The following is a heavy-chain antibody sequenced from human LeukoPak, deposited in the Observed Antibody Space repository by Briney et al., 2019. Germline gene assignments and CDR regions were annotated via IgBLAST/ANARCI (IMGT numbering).Heavy chain of an antibody. J-gene: IGHJ4*02. CDR1: GFTFSSYA. V-gene: IGHV3-23*01. Sequence: GGSLRLSCAASGFTFSSYAMSWVRQAPGKGLEWVSAISGSGGSTYYADSVKGRFTISRDNSKNTLYLQMNSLRAGDTAVYYCAKEAEYCSGGSCQPWYNYWGQGTLVTVSS. D-gene: IGHD2-15*01. CDR2: ISGSGGST. CDR3: AKEAEYCSGGSCQPWYNY.